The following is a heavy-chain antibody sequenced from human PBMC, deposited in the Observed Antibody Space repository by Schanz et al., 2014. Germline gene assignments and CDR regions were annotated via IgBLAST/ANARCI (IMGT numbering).Heavy chain of an antibody. CDR1: GGTFTRYY. V-gene: IGHV1-46*01. J-gene: IGHJ5*02. CDR3: ARAAMVATSAQTFVDH. Sequence: QVQLVQSGAEVKKPGSSVKVSCKASGGTFTRYYIHWVRQAPGQGLEWMGIINPSGGSTTYAQKFQGRVTMTSDTSTSTVYMELNSLRSEDTAVYYCARAAMVATSAQTFVDHWGQGTLVTVSS. CDR2: INPSGGST. D-gene: IGHD5-12*01.